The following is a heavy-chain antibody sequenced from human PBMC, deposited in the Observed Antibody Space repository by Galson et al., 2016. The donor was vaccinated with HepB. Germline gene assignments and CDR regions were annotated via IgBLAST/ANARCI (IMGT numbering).Heavy chain of an antibody. J-gene: IGHJ4*02. CDR1: GFTFSSYS. V-gene: IGHV3-21*01. CDR2: ISSSSTYI. CDR3: ARIGAYCSSTSCRKWNYFDS. D-gene: IGHD2-2*01. Sequence: SLRLSCAASGFTFSSYSMNWVRQAPGKGLEWVSSISSSSTYIYYADSVKGRFTISRDNAKNSLYLQMNSLRAEDTAVYYCARIGAYCSSTSCRKWNYFDSWGQGTLVTVSS.